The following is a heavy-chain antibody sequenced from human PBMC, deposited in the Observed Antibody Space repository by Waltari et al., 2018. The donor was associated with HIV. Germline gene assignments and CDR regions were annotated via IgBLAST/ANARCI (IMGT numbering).Heavy chain of an antibody. CDR3: ARIVGFSFDA. D-gene: IGHD2-15*01. Sequence: QVQLVQSGAEVKKPGASVIVSCKASGYTFSNHDINWVRQATGQGLEWMGWVNPNNGNTAYAERFQGRVYMTGNTSISTAYMELDSLKYEDTAVYYCARIVGFSFDAWGQGTLVTVSS. J-gene: IGHJ5*02. CDR1: GYTFSNHD. V-gene: IGHV1-8*01. CDR2: VNPNNGNT.